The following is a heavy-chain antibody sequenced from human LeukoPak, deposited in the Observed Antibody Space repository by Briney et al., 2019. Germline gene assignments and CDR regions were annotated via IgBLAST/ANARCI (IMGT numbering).Heavy chain of an antibody. V-gene: IGHV3-23*01. CDR3: AKDRTPYSRSGGYYLGAFDI. CDR2: LSGGGGGT. CDR1: GLTFSNYA. D-gene: IGHD3-10*01. J-gene: IGHJ3*02. Sequence: GGSLRLSCAASGLTFSNYAMTWVRLAPGKGLEWVSSLSGGGGGTWYAGSVKGRFTISRDNSKNTLYLQMNSLRAEDTAVYYCAKDRTPYSRSGGYYLGAFDIWGHGTLVTVSS.